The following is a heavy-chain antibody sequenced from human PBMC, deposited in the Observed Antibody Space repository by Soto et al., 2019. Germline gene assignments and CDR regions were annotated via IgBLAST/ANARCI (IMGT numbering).Heavy chain of an antibody. V-gene: IGHV4-4*07. J-gene: IGHJ5*02. CDR1: GGAISTYY. D-gene: IGHD3-3*01. Sequence: QVHLQESGPGLVKPSETLSLTCTVSGGAISTYYWTWIRQPAGKGLEWIGRIYSSGSTKYNPSLQSRVTMSLDTSNNQFSLRLTSVTAADTAVYYCARGQRFSDWFDPWGQGTLFTVSS. CDR3: ARGQRFSDWFDP. CDR2: IYSSGST.